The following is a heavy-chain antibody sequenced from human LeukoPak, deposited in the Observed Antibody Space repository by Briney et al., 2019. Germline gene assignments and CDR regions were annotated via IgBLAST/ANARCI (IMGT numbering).Heavy chain of an antibody. CDR2: IYYSGST. D-gene: IGHD1-20*01. V-gene: IGHV4-59*01. Sequence: SETLSLTCTVSGGSISSYYWSWIRQPPGKGLEWIGYIYYSGSTNYNPSLKSRVTISVDTSKNQFSLKLSSVTAADTAVYYCARTSITGKPGVDYFDYWGQGTLVTVSS. J-gene: IGHJ4*02. CDR1: GGSISSYY. CDR3: ARTSITGKPGVDYFDY.